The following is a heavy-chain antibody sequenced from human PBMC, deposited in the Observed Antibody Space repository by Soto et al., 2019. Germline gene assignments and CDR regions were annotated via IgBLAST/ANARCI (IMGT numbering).Heavy chain of an antibody. V-gene: IGHV3-7*05. CDR3: ARLRFILLERDFDF. Sequence: EVQLVESGGGLVQPGGSLRLSCAASGFTFTSYWMSWVRQAPGKGLEWVANIKQDGSSKYYGDSVKGRFNVSRDNAKSSIYLQMDRLREDDTAVYRCARLRFILLERDFDFWGHGILVTVSS. CDR1: GFTFTSYW. D-gene: IGHD3-3*01. CDR2: IKQDGSSK. J-gene: IGHJ4*01.